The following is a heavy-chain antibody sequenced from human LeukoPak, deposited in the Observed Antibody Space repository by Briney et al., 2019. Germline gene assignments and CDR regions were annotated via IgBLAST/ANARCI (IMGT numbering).Heavy chain of an antibody. D-gene: IGHD6-13*01. Sequence: GGSLRLSCAASGFTLSSYGMHWVRQAPGKGLEWVAVIWYDGSNKYYVDSVKGRFTISRDNSKNTLYLQMNSLRAEDTAVYYCAGEGSRWAFDYWGQGTLVTVSS. CDR2: IWYDGSNK. J-gene: IGHJ4*02. V-gene: IGHV3-33*01. CDR3: AGEGSRWAFDY. CDR1: GFTLSSYG.